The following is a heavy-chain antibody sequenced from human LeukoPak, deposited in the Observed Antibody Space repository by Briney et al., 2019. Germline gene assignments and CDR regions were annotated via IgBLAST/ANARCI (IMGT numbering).Heavy chain of an antibody. J-gene: IGHJ4*02. CDR1: GGSLSTHY. Sequence: SETLSLTCNVSGGSLSTHYWSWIRQSPGKGLEWIGYVYYSGITNYNPSLQSRVTISVDTSKNQFSLKLSSVTAADTAVYYCARAAYYGSSGHLIDYWGQGTLVTVSS. V-gene: IGHV4-59*11. CDR3: ARAAYYGSSGHLIDY. D-gene: IGHD3-22*01. CDR2: VYYSGIT.